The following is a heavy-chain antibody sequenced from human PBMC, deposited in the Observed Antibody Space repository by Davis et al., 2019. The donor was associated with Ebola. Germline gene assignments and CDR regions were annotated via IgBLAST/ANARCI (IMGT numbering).Heavy chain of an antibody. V-gene: IGHV4-38-2*01. CDR2: IYHTGST. J-gene: IGHJ5*02. D-gene: IGHD3-16*01. Sequence: PSETLSLTCAVSGYSLSSGYFWGWIRQPPGEGLEWIGTIYHTGSTYYNPSLKSRVIISVDTSKNRFSLKLNSVTAADTAMYYCARGEPSTYWPTKFDPWGQGTLVTVSS. CDR3: ARGEPSTYWPTKFDP. CDR1: GYSLSSGYF.